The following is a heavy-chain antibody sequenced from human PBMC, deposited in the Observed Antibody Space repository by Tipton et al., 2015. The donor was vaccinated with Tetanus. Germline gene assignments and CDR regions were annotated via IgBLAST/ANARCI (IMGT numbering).Heavy chain of an antibody. J-gene: IGHJ6*02. CDR1: GGSISSGDYY. CDR2: IYYSGST. D-gene: IGHD6-6*01. CDR3: ARAEYSSSPPAYYYYYGMDV. V-gene: IGHV4-30-4*01. Sequence: TLSLTCTVSGGSISSGDYYWSWIRQPPGKGLEWIGYIYYSGSTYYNPSLKSRVTISVDTSKNQFSLKLSSVTAADTAVYYCARAEYSSSPPAYYYYYGMDVWGQGTTVTVSS.